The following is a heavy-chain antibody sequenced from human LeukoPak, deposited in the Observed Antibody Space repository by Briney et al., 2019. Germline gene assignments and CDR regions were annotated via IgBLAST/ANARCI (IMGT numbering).Heavy chain of an antibody. CDR3: ARASSTSWPYYFDY. J-gene: IGHJ4*02. Sequence: PGGSLRLSCAASGFTFSSYAMSWVRQAPGKGLEWVSVIYSGGSTHYADSVKGRFTISRDNSKNTLYLQMNSLRAEDTAVYYCARASSTSWPYYFDYWGQGTLVTVSS. CDR1: GFTFSSYA. CDR2: IYSGGST. V-gene: IGHV3-53*01. D-gene: IGHD2-2*01.